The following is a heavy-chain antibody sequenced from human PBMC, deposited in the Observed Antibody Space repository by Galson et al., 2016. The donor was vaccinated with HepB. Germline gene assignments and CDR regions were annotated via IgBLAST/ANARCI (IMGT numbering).Heavy chain of an antibody. J-gene: IGHJ4*02. Sequence: SLRLSCAASGFTFSSHWMSWVHQAPGKGLEWVANIKQDESARYYVDSVKGRFTISRDNAKNSLYLQMNSLRVEDTAVYYCAHAPNLYYFDNWGQGTLVTASP. D-gene: IGHD2-2*01. CDR3: AHAPNLYYFDN. CDR2: IKQDESAR. V-gene: IGHV3-7*03. CDR1: GFTFSSHW.